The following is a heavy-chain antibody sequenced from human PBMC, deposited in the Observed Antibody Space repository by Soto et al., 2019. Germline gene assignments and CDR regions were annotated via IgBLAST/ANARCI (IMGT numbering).Heavy chain of an antibody. CDR2: IYYSGST. D-gene: IGHD3-22*01. J-gene: IGHJ5*02. CDR1: GGSVSNNNYY. Sequence: SETLSLTCTVSGGSVSNNNYYWGWIRQPPGKGREWIGDIYYSGSTYYNPSLKSRVTISVETSKSQFSLRLTSVTASDTAVYSCASLGNYYQSLDPWGQGTLVTVSS. CDR3: ASLGNYYQSLDP. V-gene: IGHV4-39*01.